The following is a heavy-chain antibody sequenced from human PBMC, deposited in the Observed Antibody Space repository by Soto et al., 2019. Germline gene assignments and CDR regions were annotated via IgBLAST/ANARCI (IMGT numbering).Heavy chain of an antibody. V-gene: IGHV4-34*01. CDR2: INHSGST. CDR1: GGSFSGYY. CDR3: ARDSIVATKSYYYYGMDV. Sequence: KTSETLSLTCAVYGGSFSGYYWSWIRQPPGKGLEWIGEINHSGSTNYNPSLKSRVTISVDTSKNQFSLKLSSVTAADTAVYYCARDSIVATKSYYYYGMDVWGQGTTVTVSS. J-gene: IGHJ6*02. D-gene: IGHD5-12*01.